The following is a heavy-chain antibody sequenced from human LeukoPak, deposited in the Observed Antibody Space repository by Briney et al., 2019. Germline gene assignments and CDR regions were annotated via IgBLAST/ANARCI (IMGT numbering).Heavy chain of an antibody. V-gene: IGHV3-23*01. Sequence: PGGSLRLSCAASGFTFSSYSMNWVRQAPGKGLEWVSAISGSGGSTYYADSVKGRFTISRDNSKNTLYLQMNSLRAEDTAVYYCAKGEPDLTYYYYMDVWGKGTTVTVSS. D-gene: IGHD1-26*01. CDR2: ISGSGGST. CDR1: GFTFSSYS. CDR3: AKGEPDLTYYYYMDV. J-gene: IGHJ6*03.